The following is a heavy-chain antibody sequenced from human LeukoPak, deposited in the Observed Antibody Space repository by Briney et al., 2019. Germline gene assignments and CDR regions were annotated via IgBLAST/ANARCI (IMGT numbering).Heavy chain of an antibody. D-gene: IGHD6-19*01. CDR2: TYQRSKWYN. CDR1: GDSVSINSAA. V-gene: IGHV6-1*01. J-gene: IGHJ4*02. Sequence: SQTLSLTCAISGDSVSINSAAWNWIRQSPSRGLEWLGRTYQRSKWYNDYAVSVKSRITINPDISKNQFSLQLDSVTPEDTAVYYCARSPSPYSSGWYFAYWGQGTLVTVSS. CDR3: ARSPSPYSSGWYFAY.